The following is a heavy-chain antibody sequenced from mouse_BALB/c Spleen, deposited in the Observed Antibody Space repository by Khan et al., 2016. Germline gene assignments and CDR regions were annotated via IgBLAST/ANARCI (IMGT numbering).Heavy chain of an antibody. Sequence: EVQLQESGPGLVKPSQSLSLTCTVTGYSITSDYAWNWIRQFPGNRLEWLGYISSSGSTTYNPSLKSRISITRDPSQNQFFLHLNSVTAAATATFSCARDYGGTCSFDYWGPGTTVTVSS. CDR1: GYSITSDYA. J-gene: IGHJ4*01. CDR2: ISSSGST. D-gene: IGHD1-1*01. V-gene: IGHV3-2*02. CDR3: ARDYGGTCSFDY.